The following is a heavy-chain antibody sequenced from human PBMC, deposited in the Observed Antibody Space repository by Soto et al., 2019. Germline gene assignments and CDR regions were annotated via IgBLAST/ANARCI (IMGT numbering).Heavy chain of an antibody. CDR3: ARARPHCSSTTCYDDYYGMDV. J-gene: IGHJ6*02. V-gene: IGHV3-30-3*01. Sequence: QVQLVESGGGVVQPGRSLRLSCAASGSSFSSYPMHWVRQAPGKGLEWVAVISYDGSSKYYADSVKGRLTISRDNSKNTLYLQMNSLRTEDTAQYYCARARPHCSSTTCYDDYYGMDVWGQGTTVTVSS. CDR2: ISYDGSSK. D-gene: IGHD2-2*01. CDR1: GSSFSSYP.